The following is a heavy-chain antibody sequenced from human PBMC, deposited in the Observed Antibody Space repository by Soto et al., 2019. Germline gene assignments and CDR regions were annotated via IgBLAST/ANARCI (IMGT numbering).Heavy chain of an antibody. CDR1: GYTFTSYS. D-gene: IGHD1-26*01. V-gene: IGHV1-46*01. J-gene: IGHJ5*02. Sequence: QVQLVQSGAEVKRTGASVKVSCKASGYTFTSYSIHWVRQAPGPGLELMGEIKHPGGSPTYAQKFQGSGTMTTARSTITVYIELSGLRSEDTAVYYCVRCGGNLHAAQYTWGERWGQRTRLTVSS. CDR3: VRCGGNLHAAQYTWGER. CDR2: IKHPGGSP.